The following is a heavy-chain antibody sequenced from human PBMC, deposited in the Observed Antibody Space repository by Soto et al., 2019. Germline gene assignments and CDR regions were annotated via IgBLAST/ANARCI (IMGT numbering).Heavy chain of an antibody. CDR2: ISAYNGNT. CDR1: GYTFTSYG. CDR3: ARDPSRTAATY. V-gene: IGHV1-18*01. J-gene: IGHJ1*01. Sequence: QVQLVQSGAEVKKPGASVNVSCKASGYTFTSYGISWVRQAPGQGLEWMGWISAYNGNTNYAQKIQGRVTMTTDKSTSTSDMELRSLRSDDTAVYYCARDPSRTAATYWGKGTLVTVSS. D-gene: IGHD1-7*01.